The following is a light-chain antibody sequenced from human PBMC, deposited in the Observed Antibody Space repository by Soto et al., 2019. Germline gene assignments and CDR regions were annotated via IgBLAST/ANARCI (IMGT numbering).Light chain of an antibody. CDR1: SIDVGGYNY. CDR3: SSYPGRSTLNF. Sequence: QSALTQPASVSGSPGQSIAISCTGASIDVGGYNYVSWYQQHPGKAPKLMIYDVASRPSGVSDRFSGSKSGNTASLTISGLKAKEKVNYYCSSYPGRSTLNFSGTGTKVTVL. CDR2: DVA. J-gene: IGLJ1*01. V-gene: IGLV2-14*03.